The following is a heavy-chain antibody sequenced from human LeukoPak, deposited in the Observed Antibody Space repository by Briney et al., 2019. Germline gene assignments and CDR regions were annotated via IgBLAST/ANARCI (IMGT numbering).Heavy chain of an antibody. J-gene: IGHJ4*02. CDR2: INTNTGNP. V-gene: IGHV7-4-1*02. D-gene: IGHD4-17*01. Sequence: ASVKVSCKASGHTFTSYAMNWVRRAPGQGLEWMGWINTNTGNPTYTQGFTGRFVFSLDTSVSTAYLQISSLKAEDTAVYYCARLPAASLAVTPFDYWGQGTLVTVSS. CDR1: GHTFTSYA. CDR3: ARLPAASLAVTPFDY.